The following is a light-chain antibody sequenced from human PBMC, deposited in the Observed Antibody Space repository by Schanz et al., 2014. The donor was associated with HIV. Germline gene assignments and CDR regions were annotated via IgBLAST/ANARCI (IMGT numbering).Light chain of an antibody. Sequence: SYELTQPPSVSVAPGKTASISCGGDSVESKNVHWYQQKPGQAPVLVIYYDTNRPSGVSNRFSGSKSGNTASLTISGLQSEDEADYYCSSYSRGSTYVFGTGTKLTVL. J-gene: IGLJ1*01. V-gene: IGLV3-21*01. CDR1: SVESKN. CDR2: YDT. CDR3: SSYSRGSTYV.